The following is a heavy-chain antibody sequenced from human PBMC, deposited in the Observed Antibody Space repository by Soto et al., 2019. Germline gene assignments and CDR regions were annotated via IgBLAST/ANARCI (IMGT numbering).Heavy chain of an antibody. V-gene: IGHV4-59*08. Sequence: PSETLSLTCTVSGDSISRYYWSWIRQPPRKGLEWIGYIYYSGSTNYNPSLKSRVTISIDTSKNQFSLKLSSVTAADTAVYYCARGSDYYNYGMDVWGQGTTVTVSS. CDR1: GDSISRYY. CDR2: IYYSGST. CDR3: ARGSDYYNYGMDV. J-gene: IGHJ6*02.